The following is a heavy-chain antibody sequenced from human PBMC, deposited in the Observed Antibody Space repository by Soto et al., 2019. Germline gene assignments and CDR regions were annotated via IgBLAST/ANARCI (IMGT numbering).Heavy chain of an antibody. CDR3: ARAGRFSYLDYYYMDV. Sequence: GGSLRLSCAASGFTFSSYAMSWVRQAPGKGLEWVSAISGSGGSTYYADSVKGRFTISRDNSKNTLYLQMNSLRAEDTAVYYCARAGRFSYLDYYYMDVWGKGTTVTVSS. CDR2: ISGSGGST. J-gene: IGHJ6*03. V-gene: IGHV3-23*01. D-gene: IGHD2-2*01. CDR1: GFTFSSYA.